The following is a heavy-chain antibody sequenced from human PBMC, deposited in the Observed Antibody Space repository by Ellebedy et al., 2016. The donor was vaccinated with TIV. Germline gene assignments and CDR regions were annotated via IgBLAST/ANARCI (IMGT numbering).Heavy chain of an antibody. J-gene: IGHJ4*02. CDR1: GFTSNSYA. D-gene: IGHD3-22*01. V-gene: IGHV3-23*01. CDR3: AKGRGGGSDSSAPRYYFDY. CDR2: ISNTGSRT. Sequence: GESLKISCAASGFTSNSYAMSWVRQAPGKGLEWVSTISNTGSRTYYADSVEGRFIISRDNSKKTLYLQMNSLRAEDTAVYYCAKGRGGGSDSSAPRYYFDYWGLGTLVTVSS.